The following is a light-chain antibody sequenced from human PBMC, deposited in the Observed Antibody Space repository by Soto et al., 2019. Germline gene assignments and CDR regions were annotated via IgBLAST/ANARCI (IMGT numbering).Light chain of an antibody. CDR3: QQYNSYSWT. CDR2: KAS. CDR1: QTVSSW. Sequence: DIQMTQSPSTLSGSVGDRVTITCRASQTVSSWLAWYQQNPGKAPKLLIYKASTLKSWVPSRFSGSGSETEFTLTISSLQPDEFATYYCQQYNSYSWTFGQGTKV. J-gene: IGKJ1*01. V-gene: IGKV1-5*03.